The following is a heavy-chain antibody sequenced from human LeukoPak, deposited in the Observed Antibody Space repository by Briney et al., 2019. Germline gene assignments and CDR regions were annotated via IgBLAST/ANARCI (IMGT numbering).Heavy chain of an antibody. CDR1: GFTFSSYA. V-gene: IGHV3-23*01. Sequence: GSLRLSCAASGFTFSSYAMSWVRQAPGKGLEWVSAISGSGGSTYYADSVKGRFTISRDNSKNTLYLQMNSLRAEDTAVYYCAKADVDIVATNGSDYWGQGTLVTVSS. D-gene: IGHD5-12*01. CDR3: AKADVDIVATNGSDY. J-gene: IGHJ4*02. CDR2: ISGSGGST.